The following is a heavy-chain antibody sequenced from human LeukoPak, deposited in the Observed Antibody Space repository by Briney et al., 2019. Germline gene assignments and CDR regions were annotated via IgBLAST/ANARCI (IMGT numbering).Heavy chain of an antibody. CDR1: GFTFSRNT. Sequence: GGSLRLSCAASGFTFSRNTMNWVRQAPGKGLEWVSSISSSSSYIYYADSVKGRFTISRDNAKNSLYLQMNSLRAEDTAVYYCARSDPAYCSSTSCFFDYWGQGTLVTVSS. J-gene: IGHJ4*02. CDR2: ISSSSSYI. V-gene: IGHV3-21*01. D-gene: IGHD2-2*01. CDR3: ARSDPAYCSSTSCFFDY.